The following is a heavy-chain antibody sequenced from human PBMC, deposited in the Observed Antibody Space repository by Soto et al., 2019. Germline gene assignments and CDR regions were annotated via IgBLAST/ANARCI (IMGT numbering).Heavy chain of an antibody. J-gene: IGHJ2*01. CDR1: GFSFSHYA. CDR3: ARERTWSSIPQRYFDR. V-gene: IGHV3-23*01. Sequence: EERLSESGGGLIQPGGSLRLSCAASGFSFSHYALSWVRQAPGKGLEWVSESSSDGGSTSYPGSVRGRFIISRDRSKETLYLQMNTVRLEDTAVYFCARERTWSSIPQRYFDRWGRGTRVTVSS. CDR2: SSSDGGST. D-gene: IGHD2-15*01.